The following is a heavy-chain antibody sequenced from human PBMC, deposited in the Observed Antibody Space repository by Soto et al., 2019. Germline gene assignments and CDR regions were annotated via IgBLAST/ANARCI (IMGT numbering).Heavy chain of an antibody. D-gene: IGHD2-2*03. J-gene: IGHJ6*02. CDR3: ARDGYCSSTSCYGGYYYYGMDV. Sequence: WGSLRLSCAASGFTFGSYAIRLVRQSPWKWLEWVAVISYDGSNKYYADSVKGRFTISRDNSKNTLYLQMNSLRAEDTAVHYCARDGYCSSTSCYGGYYYYGMDVWGQGTTVTVSS. CDR1: GFTFGSYA. CDR2: ISYDGSNK. V-gene: IGHV3-30-3*01.